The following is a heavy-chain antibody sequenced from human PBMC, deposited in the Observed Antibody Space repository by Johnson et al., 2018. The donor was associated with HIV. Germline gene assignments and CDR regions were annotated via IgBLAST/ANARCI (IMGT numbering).Heavy chain of an antibody. J-gene: IGHJ3*01. D-gene: IGHD5-12*01. V-gene: IGHV3-30*02. CDR3: AKQMWGFRYTGYDRDVFDV. Sequence: QVQLVESGGGVVQPGGSLRLSCAASGFSFSTYDLHWVRQAPGKGLEWVTFIQYDGSKKNYAVSVKGRFTISRDNSKNTLYLQLNSLRTEDTAVYYCAKQMWGFRYTGYDRDVFDVWGQGTMVTVSS. CDR1: GFSFSTYD. CDR2: IQYDGSKK.